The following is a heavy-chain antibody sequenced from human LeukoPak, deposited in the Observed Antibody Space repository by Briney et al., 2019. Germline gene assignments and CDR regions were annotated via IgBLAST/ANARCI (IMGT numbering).Heavy chain of an antibody. CDR2: IHYSGTT. CDR1: GGSVSSGSYC. Sequence: SETLSLTCSVSGGSVSSGSYCWTWIRQPPGKGLEWIGYIHYSGTTTYNPSLKSRLTMSLDTSKKQFSLKLSSLTAADTAVYYCARGRGDQRGPDFDLWGQGTLVTVSS. V-gene: IGHV4-61*01. CDR3: ARGRGDQRGPDFDL. J-gene: IGHJ4*02. D-gene: IGHD2-21*02.